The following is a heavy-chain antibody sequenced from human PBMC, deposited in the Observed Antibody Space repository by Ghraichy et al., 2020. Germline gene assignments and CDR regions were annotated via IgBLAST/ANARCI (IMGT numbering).Heavy chain of an antibody. D-gene: IGHD3-22*01. CDR3: AKDGSYYEFDF. Sequence: GESLNISCAASGFTFSRFVMSWVRQAPGKGPEWISTITADDRTTYYADSVKGRFSIYRDNSKNTLDLYMHSLRADDTAIYYCAKDGSYYEFDFWGQGTLVTVSS. J-gene: IGHJ4*02. CDR1: GFTFSRFV. CDR2: ITADDRTT. V-gene: IGHV3-23*01.